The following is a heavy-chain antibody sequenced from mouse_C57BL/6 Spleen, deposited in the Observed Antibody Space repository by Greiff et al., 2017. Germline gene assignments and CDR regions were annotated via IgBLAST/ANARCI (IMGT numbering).Heavy chain of an antibody. J-gene: IGHJ2*01. CDR1: GFTFSSYG. Sequence: EVQRVESGGDLVKPGGSLKLSCAASGFTFSSYGLSWVRQTPDKRLEWVATISSGGSYTYYPDSVKGRFTISRDNAKNTLYLQMSSLKSEDTAMYYCARHDSNYGNYCDYWGQGTTLTVSS. D-gene: IGHD2-5*01. V-gene: IGHV5-6*01. CDR3: ARHDSNYGNYCDY. CDR2: ISSGGSYT.